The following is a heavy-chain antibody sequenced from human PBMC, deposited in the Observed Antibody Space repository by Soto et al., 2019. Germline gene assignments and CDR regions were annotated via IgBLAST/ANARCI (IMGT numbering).Heavy chain of an antibody. CDR3: ARGPRDYRGYYDFWSGTDNWFDP. Sequence: PSETLSLTCAVYGGSFSGYYWTWIRQPPGKGREWIGEIKHSGSTNYNPSLKSRVTISVDTSKNQFSLKLSSVTAADTAVYYCARGPRDYRGYYDFWSGTDNWFDPWGQGTLVTVSS. CDR1: GGSFSGYY. CDR2: IKHSGST. J-gene: IGHJ5*02. D-gene: IGHD3-3*01. V-gene: IGHV4-34*01.